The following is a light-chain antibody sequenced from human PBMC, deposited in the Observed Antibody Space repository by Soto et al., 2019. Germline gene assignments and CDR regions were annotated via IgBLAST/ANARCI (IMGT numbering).Light chain of an antibody. CDR1: QTINNF. CDR3: QQRSTGT. J-gene: IGKJ4*01. Sequence: EVVLTQSPATLPLSPGERATLSCRASQTINNFLAWYQQKPGQAPRLLIYDASSRAAGVPGRFSGSGSGTDFTLTITSLEPEDFALYHCQQRSTGTFGGGTKVEI. V-gene: IGKV3-11*01. CDR2: DAS.